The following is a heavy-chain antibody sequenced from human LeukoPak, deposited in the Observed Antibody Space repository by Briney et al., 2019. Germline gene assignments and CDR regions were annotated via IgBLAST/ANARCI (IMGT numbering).Heavy chain of an antibody. J-gene: IGHJ4*02. Sequence: SQTLSLTSAVSGGSICSGGYCWSWIRQPPGKCLGWIGYIYLSGSTYYNPSLKSRVTISVDRSKNQFSLKLSSVTAADSAVYYCARAGRRGGFDYWGQGTLVTVSS. CDR3: ARAGRRGGFDY. V-gene: IGHV4-30-2*01. D-gene: IGHD3-10*01. CDR2: IYLSGST. CDR1: GGSICSGGYC.